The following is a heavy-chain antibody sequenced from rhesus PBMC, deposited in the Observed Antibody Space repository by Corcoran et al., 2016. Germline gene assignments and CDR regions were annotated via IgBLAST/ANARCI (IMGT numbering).Heavy chain of an antibody. J-gene: IGHJ6*01. Sequence: EVQLVQSGAEVKRPGESLKISCKTSGYSFTSYWISWVRQMPGKGLEWMGAIDPSDSDTKYNPFFQGQVTISADKSISTAYLQWSRLKASDTATYYCAKGKYLDWLSLKSYGLDSWGQGVVVTVSS. CDR1: GYSFTSYW. V-gene: IGHV5-20*01. CDR3: AKGKYLDWLSLKSYGLDS. D-gene: IGHD3-3*01. CDR2: IDPSDSDT.